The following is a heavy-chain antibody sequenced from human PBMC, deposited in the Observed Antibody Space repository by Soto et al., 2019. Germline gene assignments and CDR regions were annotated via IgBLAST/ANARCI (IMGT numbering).Heavy chain of an antibody. J-gene: IGHJ4*02. CDR3: ARGKLSDYVWGSYRYHFDY. V-gene: IGHV4-34*01. CDR1: GGSFSGYY. D-gene: IGHD3-16*02. CDR2: INHSGST. Sequence: PSETLSLTCAVYGGSFSGYYWSGIRQPPGKGLEWIGEINHSGSTNYNPSLKSRVTISVDTSKNQFSLKLSSVTAADTAVYYCARGKLSDYVWGSYRYHFDYWGQGTVVPVSS.